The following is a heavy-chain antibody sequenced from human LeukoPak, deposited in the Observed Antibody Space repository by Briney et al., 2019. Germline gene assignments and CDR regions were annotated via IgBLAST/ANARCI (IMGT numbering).Heavy chain of an antibody. CDR3: AKDEATSGGGLAS. CDR1: GFSVSGTH. V-gene: IGHV3-53*01. D-gene: IGHD3-16*01. CDR2: MYTGGTT. J-gene: IGHJ4*02. Sequence: PGGSLRLSCAASGFSVSGTHMSWVRQAPGKGLEWVSAMYTGGTTYYADSVQGRFTIYRDNSKNTLYLQMNSLRAEDTAVYYCAKDEATSGGGLASWGQGPLVSVSS.